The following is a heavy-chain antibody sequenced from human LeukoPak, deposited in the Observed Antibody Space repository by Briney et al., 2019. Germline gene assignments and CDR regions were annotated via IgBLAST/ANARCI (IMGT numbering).Heavy chain of an antibody. CDR3: AGGYSYEGGDFDY. Sequence: ASVKVSCKPSRGTFSSYAISSVRQAPGQGLEWMGRIIPILGIANYAQKFQGTVTITADKSTSTAYMEVSSLRAEDTGVYYCAGGYSYEGGDFDYWVQGSLVTVSS. D-gene: IGHD5-18*01. CDR2: IIPILGIA. J-gene: IGHJ4*02. CDR1: RGTFSSYA. V-gene: IGHV1-69*04.